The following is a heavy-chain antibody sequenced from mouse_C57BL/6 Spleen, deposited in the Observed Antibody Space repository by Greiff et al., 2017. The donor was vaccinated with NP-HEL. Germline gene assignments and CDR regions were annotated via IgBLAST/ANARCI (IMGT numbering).Heavy chain of an antibody. V-gene: IGHV3-1*01. CDR2: ISYSGST. J-gene: IGHJ2*01. CDR1: GYSITSGYD. CDR3: AREGGRGYFDY. D-gene: IGHD1-1*02. Sequence: EVQGVESGPGMVKPSQSLSLTCTVTGYSITSGYDWHWIRHFPGNKLEWMGYISYSGSTNYNPSLKSRISITHDTSKNHFFLKLNSVTTEDTATYYCAREGGRGYFDYWGQGTTLTVSS.